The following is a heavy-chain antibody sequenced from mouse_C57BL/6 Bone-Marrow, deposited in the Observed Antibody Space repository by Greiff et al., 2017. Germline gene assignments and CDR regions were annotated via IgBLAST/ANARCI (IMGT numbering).Heavy chain of an antibody. V-gene: IGHV7-3*01. Sequence: EVQGVESGGGLVQPGGSLSLSCAASGFTFTDYYMSWVRQPPGKALEWLGFIRNKANGYTTEYSASVQGRFTISRDNSQSILYLQMNALRAEDSATYYCARCIYDGDYLYAMDYWGQGTSVTVSS. D-gene: IGHD2-3*01. CDR2: IRNKANGYTT. CDR3: ARCIYDGDYLYAMDY. J-gene: IGHJ4*01. CDR1: GFTFTDYY.